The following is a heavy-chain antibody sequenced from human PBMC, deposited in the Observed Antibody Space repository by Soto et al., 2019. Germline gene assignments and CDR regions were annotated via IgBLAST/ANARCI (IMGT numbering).Heavy chain of an antibody. V-gene: IGHV3-11*01. CDR1: GFTFSDYY. D-gene: IGHD6-6*01. J-gene: IGHJ6*03. Sequence: QVQLVESGGGLVKPGGSLRLSCAASGFTFSDYYMSWIRQAPGKGLEWVSYISSSGSTIYYADSVKGRFTISRDNAKNSLYLQMNSLRAEDTAVYHCATRADCSSSGVGGYYYYYYMDVWGKGTTVTVSS. CDR3: ATRADCSSSGVGGYYYYYYMDV. CDR2: ISSSGSTI.